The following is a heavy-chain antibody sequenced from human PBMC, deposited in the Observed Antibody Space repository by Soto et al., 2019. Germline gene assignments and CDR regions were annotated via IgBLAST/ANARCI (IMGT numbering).Heavy chain of an antibody. Sequence: SETLSLTCTVSGYSISTDYYWGWIRQPPGKGLEWIGSFYHGGSIYYTPSLKSRVAISEDTSKNQFSLNLRSVTAADTAVYYCARAELLLDRRPPWGVFDIWGHGTMVTVSS. J-gene: IGHJ3*02. CDR1: GYSISTDYY. CDR3: ARAELLLDRRPPWGVFDI. D-gene: IGHD1-7*01. CDR2: FYHGGSI. V-gene: IGHV4-38-2*02.